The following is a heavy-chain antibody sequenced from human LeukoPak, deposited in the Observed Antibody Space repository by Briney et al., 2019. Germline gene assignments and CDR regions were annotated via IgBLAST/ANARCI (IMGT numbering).Heavy chain of an antibody. CDR1: GFTFSSYA. CDR2: ISYDGSNK. V-gene: IGHV3-30-3*01. D-gene: IGHD3-3*01. CDR3: ARDFGVLWSGDALDI. Sequence: GGSLRLSCAASGFTFSSYAMHWVRQAPGKGLEWVAVISYDGSNKYYADSVKGRFTISRDNSKNTLYLQMNSLRAEDTAVYYCARDFGVLWSGDALDIWGQGTMVTVSS. J-gene: IGHJ3*02.